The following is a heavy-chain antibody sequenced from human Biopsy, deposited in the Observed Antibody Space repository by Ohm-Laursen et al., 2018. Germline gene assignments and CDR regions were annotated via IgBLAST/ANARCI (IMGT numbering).Heavy chain of an antibody. V-gene: IGHV1-69*06. Sequence: ASVKVSCNAPGGTFSNYGVNWVRQAPGQGLEWLGGNIPILGTGNYAQKFQDRVTVAADTSTSTATMELRSLRSDDTAVYYCATKLTGYFHHWGQGTLVIVSS. CDR1: GGTFSNYG. J-gene: IGHJ1*01. CDR2: NIPILGTG. D-gene: IGHD3-9*01. CDR3: ATKLTGYFHH.